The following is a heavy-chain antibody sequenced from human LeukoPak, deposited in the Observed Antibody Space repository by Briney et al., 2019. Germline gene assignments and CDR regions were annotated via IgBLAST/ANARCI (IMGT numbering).Heavy chain of an antibody. V-gene: IGHV3-11*01. D-gene: IGHD2-2*02. CDR3: ARDRDPYCSSTSCYTPDY. J-gene: IGHJ4*02. Sequence: GGSLRLSCAASGFTFSDYYMSWIRQAPGKGLEWVSYISSSGSTIYYADSVKGRFTISRDNANNSLYLQMNSLRAEDTAVYYCARDRDPYCSSTSCYTPDYWGQGTLVTVSS. CDR2: ISSSGSTI. CDR1: GFTFSDYY.